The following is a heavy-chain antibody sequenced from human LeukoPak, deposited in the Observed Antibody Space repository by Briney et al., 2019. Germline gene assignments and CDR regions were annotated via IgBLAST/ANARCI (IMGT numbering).Heavy chain of an antibody. CDR3: AKFADSSGYYRYYFDY. J-gene: IGHJ4*02. Sequence: GGSLRLSCAASGFTFSSYAMSWVRQAPGKGLEWVSAISGSGGSTYYADSVKGRFTISRDNSKNTLYLQMNSQRAEDTAVYYCAKFADSSGYYRYYFDYWGQGTLVTVSS. V-gene: IGHV3-23*01. D-gene: IGHD3-22*01. CDR1: GFTFSSYA. CDR2: ISGSGGST.